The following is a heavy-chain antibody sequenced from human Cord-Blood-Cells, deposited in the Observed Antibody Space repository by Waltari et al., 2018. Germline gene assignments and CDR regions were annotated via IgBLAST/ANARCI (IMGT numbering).Heavy chain of an antibody. J-gene: IGHJ4*02. V-gene: IGHV4-39*02. Sequence: QLQLQESAPGLVKPSEPLSLTCTVSGGSISSSSYYWGWIRQPPGKGLALIGSIYYSGSTYYNPSLKSRVTISVDTSKNQFSLKLSSVTAADTAVYYCARDEVWGQGTLVTVSS. CDR2: IYYSGST. CDR3: ARDEV. CDR1: GGSISSSSYY.